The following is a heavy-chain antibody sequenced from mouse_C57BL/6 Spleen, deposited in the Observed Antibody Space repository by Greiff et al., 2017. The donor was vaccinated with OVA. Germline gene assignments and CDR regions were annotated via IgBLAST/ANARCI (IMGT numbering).Heavy chain of an antibody. CDR3: ARSGGYFDY. V-gene: IGHV1-69*01. CDR2: IDPSDSYT. J-gene: IGHJ2*01. Sequence: VQLQQPGAELVMPGASVKLSCKASGYTFTSYWMHWVKQRPGQGLEWIGEIDPSDSYTNYNQKFKGKSTLTVDKSSSTAYMQLSSLTSEDSAVYYCARSGGYFDYWGQGTTLTVSS. CDR1: GYTFTSYW. D-gene: IGHD1-3*01.